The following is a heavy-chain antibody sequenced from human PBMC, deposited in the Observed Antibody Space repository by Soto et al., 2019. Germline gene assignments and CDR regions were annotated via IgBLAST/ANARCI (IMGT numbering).Heavy chain of an antibody. V-gene: IGHV6-1*01. J-gene: IGHJ6*03. CDR3: ARVSTVAGTSSNYYYYMDV. CDR2: TYYRSKWYN. Sequence: SQTLSLTCAISGDSVSSNSAAWNWIRQSLSRGLEWLGRTYYRSKWYNDYAVSVKSRITINPDTSKNQFSLQLNSVTPEDTAVYYCARVSTVAGTSSNYYYYMDVWGKGTTVTVSS. D-gene: IGHD6-19*01. CDR1: GDSVSSNSAA.